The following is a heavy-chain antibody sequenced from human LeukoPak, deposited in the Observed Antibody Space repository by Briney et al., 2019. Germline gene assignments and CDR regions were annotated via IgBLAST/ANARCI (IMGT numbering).Heavy chain of an antibody. J-gene: IGHJ4*02. CDR3: ARHGSYYDSSGYYWN. D-gene: IGHD3-22*01. V-gene: IGHV4-34*01. CDR1: GFTFSSNG. CDR2: INHSGST. Sequence: GTLRLSCAASGFTFSSNGMSWVRQPPGKGLEWIGEINHSGSTNYNPSLKSRVTISVDTSKNQFSLKLSSVTAADTAVYYCARHGSYYDSSGYYWNWGQGTLVTVSS.